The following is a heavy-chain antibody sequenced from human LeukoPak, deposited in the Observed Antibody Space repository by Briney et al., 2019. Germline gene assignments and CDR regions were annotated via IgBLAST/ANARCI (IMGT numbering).Heavy chain of an antibody. V-gene: IGHV3-23*01. D-gene: IGHD5/OR15-5a*01. CDR2: ISHSGDTS. CDR1: GFTLSTYA. CDR3: RRQFLVGVS. Sequence: GGSLRLSCTASGFTLSTYAMNWVRQAPGKGLEWVSSISHSGDTSDYADSVKGRFTISRDNSKNTLYLQMNSLSAEDTAMYYCRRQFLVGVSWDPGTLVTVSS. J-gene: IGHJ5*02.